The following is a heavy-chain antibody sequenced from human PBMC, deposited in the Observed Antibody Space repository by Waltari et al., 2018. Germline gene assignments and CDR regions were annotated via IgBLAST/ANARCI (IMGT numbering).Heavy chain of an antibody. V-gene: IGHV3-48*03. D-gene: IGHD3-9*01. J-gene: IGHJ4*02. CDR2: IGSSGSTI. CDR1: GFRFINFE. Sequence: EVQLVESGGRSVLPGESLRLSCAAAGFRFINFELKWVRQVPGKGLEWFAYIGSSGSTIYYADSVKGRFTVSRDNARDSAFLQMDTLRVEDTAVYFCARAGLSRPFDWPYFDSWGPGTLVTVSS. CDR3: ARAGLSRPFDWPYFDS.